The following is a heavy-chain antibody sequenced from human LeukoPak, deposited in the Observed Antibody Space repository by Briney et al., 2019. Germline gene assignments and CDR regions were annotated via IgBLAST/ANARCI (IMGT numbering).Heavy chain of an antibody. CDR2: IYYSGST. CDR3: ASEGITMVRGVTVNWFDP. D-gene: IGHD3-10*01. V-gene: IGHV4-59*01. J-gene: IGHJ5*02. Sequence: SETLSLTCTVSGGSISSYYWSWIRQPPGKGLEWIGYIYYSGSTNYSPSLKSRVTISVDTSKNQFSLKLSSVTAADTAVYYCASEGITMVRGVTVNWFDPWGQGTLVTVSS. CDR1: GGSISSYY.